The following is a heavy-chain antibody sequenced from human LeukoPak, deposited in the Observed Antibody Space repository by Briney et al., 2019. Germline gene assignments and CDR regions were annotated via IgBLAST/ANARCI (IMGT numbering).Heavy chain of an antibody. Sequence: PGWSLRLSCAASGFTFSDYYMSWIRQAPGKGLEWVSYISSSGSTIYYADSVKGRFTISRDNAKNSLYLQMNSLRAEDTAVYYCARRRIAVAGTNFDYWGQGTLVTVSS. CDR1: GFTFSDYY. CDR3: ARRRIAVAGTNFDY. V-gene: IGHV3-11*04. D-gene: IGHD6-19*01. J-gene: IGHJ4*02. CDR2: ISSSGSTI.